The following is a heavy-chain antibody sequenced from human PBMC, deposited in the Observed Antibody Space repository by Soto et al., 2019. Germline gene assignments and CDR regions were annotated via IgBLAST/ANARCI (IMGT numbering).Heavy chain of an antibody. V-gene: IGHV3-23*01. CDR1: GFTFRSYA. CDR3: ARSPSGSYPSH. J-gene: IGHJ4*02. D-gene: IGHD1-26*01. Sequence: GSLTLSCAASGFTFRSYAMSWVRQAPGKGLEWVSAISGSGGSTYYADSVKGRFTISRDNSKNTLYLQMNSLRAEDTAVYYCARSPSGSYPSHWGQGTLVTVSS. CDR2: ISGSGGST.